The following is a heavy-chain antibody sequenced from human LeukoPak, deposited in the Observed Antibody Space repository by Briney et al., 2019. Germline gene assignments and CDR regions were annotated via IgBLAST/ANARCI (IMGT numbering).Heavy chain of an antibody. Sequence: SETLSLTCTVSGGSVSSGSYYWSWIRQPPGKGLEWIGCIYYSGSTNYNPSLKSRVTISVDTSKNQFSLKLSSVTAADTAVYYCARGSGSYYAVDWFDPWGQGTLVTVSS. CDR1: GGSVSSGSYY. CDR2: IYYSGST. D-gene: IGHD1-26*01. CDR3: ARGSGSYYAVDWFDP. J-gene: IGHJ5*02. V-gene: IGHV4-61*01.